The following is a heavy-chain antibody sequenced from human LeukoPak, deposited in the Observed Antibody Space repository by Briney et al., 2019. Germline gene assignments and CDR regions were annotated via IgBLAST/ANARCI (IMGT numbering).Heavy chain of an antibody. CDR3: ARAGSMSWYDY. V-gene: IGHV3-11*01. Sequence: GGSLRLSCAASGFTFSDYYMSWIRQAPGKGLEWVSYISSSGSTIYYADSVKGRFTISRDNSKSTLSLQMNGLRGEDTAVYFCARAGSMSWYDYWGQGTLVTVSS. CDR2: ISSSGSTI. D-gene: IGHD6-13*01. CDR1: GFTFSDYY. J-gene: IGHJ4*02.